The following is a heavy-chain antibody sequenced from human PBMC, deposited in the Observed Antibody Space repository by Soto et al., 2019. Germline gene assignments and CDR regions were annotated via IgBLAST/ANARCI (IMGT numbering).Heavy chain of an antibody. CDR2: IYYSGST. D-gene: IGHD2-15*01. Sequence: SETLSLTCTVSGGSISSYYWSWIRQPPGKGLEWIGYIYYSGSTNYNPSLKSRVTISVDTSKNQFSLKLSAVTAADTAVYYCARRWGRSFDYWGQGTLVTVSS. CDR3: ARRWGRSFDY. CDR1: GGSISSYY. J-gene: IGHJ4*02. V-gene: IGHV4-59*08.